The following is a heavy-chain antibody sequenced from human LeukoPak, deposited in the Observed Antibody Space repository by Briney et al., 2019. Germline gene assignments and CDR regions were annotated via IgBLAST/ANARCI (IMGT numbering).Heavy chain of an antibody. CDR3: ARVAGDYGWFDP. J-gene: IGHJ5*02. CDR2: IYHSGST. Sequence: PSETLSLTCTVSGYSISSGYYWGWIRQPPGKGLEWIGSIYHSGSTYYNPSLKSRVTMSVDTSKNQFSLKLSSVTAADTAVYYCARVAGDYGWFDPWGQGTLVTVSS. D-gene: IGHD4-17*01. V-gene: IGHV4-38-2*02. CDR1: GYSISSGYY.